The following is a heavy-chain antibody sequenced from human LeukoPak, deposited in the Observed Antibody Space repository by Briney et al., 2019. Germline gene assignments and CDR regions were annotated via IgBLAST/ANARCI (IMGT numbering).Heavy chain of an antibody. CDR2: ISSNGGST. Sequence: GGSLRLSCAASGFTFSSYAMHWVRQAPGKGLEYVSAISSNGGSTYYANSVKGRFTISRDNSKNTLYLQMDSLRAEDTAVYYCARASYYYGSGSYPFDYWGQGTLVTVSS. CDR1: GFTFSSYA. CDR3: ARASYYYGSGSYPFDY. D-gene: IGHD3-10*01. V-gene: IGHV3-64*01. J-gene: IGHJ4*02.